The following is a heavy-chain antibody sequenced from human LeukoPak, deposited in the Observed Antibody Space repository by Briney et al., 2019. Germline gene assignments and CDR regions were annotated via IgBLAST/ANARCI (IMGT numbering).Heavy chain of an antibody. J-gene: IGHJ3*02. CDR3: ARGSSWFPQDTFDI. CDR1: GFTFINPW. V-gene: IGHV3-74*01. CDR2: IDSDGSST. D-gene: IGHD6-13*01. Sequence: GGSLRLSCAVSGFTFINPWMHWVRQPPGKGLVWVSRIDSDGSSTTYADSVKGRFTISRDNAKDTLYLQMNSLRDEDTAVYYCARGSSWFPQDTFDIWGQGTMVTVSS.